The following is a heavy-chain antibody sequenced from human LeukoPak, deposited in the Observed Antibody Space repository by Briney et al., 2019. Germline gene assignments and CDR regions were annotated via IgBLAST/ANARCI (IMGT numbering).Heavy chain of an antibody. V-gene: IGHV3-48*04. CDR2: IGIGSGPL. D-gene: IGHD3-10*01. CDR1: GFTFNNYA. CDR3: ARAKGYTSSYSFDY. Sequence: GGSLRLSCAASGFTFNNYAMNWVRQTPGGRLEWVSFIGIGSGPLLYADSVKGRFTISRDNAKASVYLQMNRLRAEDTSDYYCARAKGYTSSYSFDYWGQGILVTVSS. J-gene: IGHJ4*02.